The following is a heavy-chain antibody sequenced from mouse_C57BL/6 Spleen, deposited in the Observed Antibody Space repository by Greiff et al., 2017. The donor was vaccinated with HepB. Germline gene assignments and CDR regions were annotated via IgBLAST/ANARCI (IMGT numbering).Heavy chain of an antibody. V-gene: IGHV5-6*01. J-gene: IGHJ3*01. CDR3: ARLDYGSSYAWFAY. CDR2: ISSGGSYT. Sequence: EVQGVESGGDLVKPGGSLKLSCAASGFTFSSYGMSWVRQTPDKRLEWVATISSGGSYTYYPDSVKGRFTISRDNAKNTLYLQMSSLKSEDTAMYYCARLDYGSSYAWFAYWGQGTLVTVSA. D-gene: IGHD1-1*01. CDR1: GFTFSSYG.